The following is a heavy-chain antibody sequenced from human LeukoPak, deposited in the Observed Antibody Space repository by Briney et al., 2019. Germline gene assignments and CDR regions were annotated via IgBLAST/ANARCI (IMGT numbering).Heavy chain of an antibody. V-gene: IGHV1-2*02. Sequence: ASVKVSCKASGYTFTGYYMHWVRQAPGQGLEWMGWINPNSGGTNYAQKFQGRVTMTRDTSISTAYMGLSRLRSDDTAVYYCARGPTVTNIVVVPAAFDSWGQGTLVTVSS. CDR2: INPNSGGT. J-gene: IGHJ4*02. CDR1: GYTFTGYY. CDR3: ARGPTVTNIVVVPAAFDS. D-gene: IGHD2-2*01.